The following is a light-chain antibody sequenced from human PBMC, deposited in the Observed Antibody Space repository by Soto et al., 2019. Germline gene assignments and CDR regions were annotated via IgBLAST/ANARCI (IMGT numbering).Light chain of an antibody. CDR3: QQYNNWPPYT. V-gene: IGKV3-15*01. CDR2: GAS. Sequence: EIVMTQSPATLSVSPGERATLSCRASQSVSSNLAWYQQKPGQTPRLLIYGASTMATGIPARFSGSASGTEFTLTISSLQSEDFAVYYCQQYNNWPPYTFGQGTKLEIK. J-gene: IGKJ2*01. CDR1: QSVSSN.